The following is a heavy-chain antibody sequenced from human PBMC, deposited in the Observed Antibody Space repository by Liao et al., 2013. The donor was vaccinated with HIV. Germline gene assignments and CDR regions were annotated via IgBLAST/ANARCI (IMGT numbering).Heavy chain of an antibody. V-gene: IGHV4-4*07. J-gene: IGHJ4*02. D-gene: IGHD6-6*01. Sequence: QVQLLESGPGLVKPSETLYLTCTVSSGSINSYAWSWIRQPAGQGLEWIGDIYSSGKATYNPSLKSRVSMSVDSSKMQISLNLGSVTTADTAVYYCARNRDIAARIGSPYYFDYWGQGTLVTVSS. CDR2: IYSSGKA. CDR1: SGSINSYA. CDR3: ARNRDIAARIGSPYYFDY.